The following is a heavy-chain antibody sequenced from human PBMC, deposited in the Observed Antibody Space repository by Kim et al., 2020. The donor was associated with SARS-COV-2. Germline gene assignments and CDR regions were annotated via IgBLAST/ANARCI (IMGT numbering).Heavy chain of an antibody. V-gene: IGHV1-69*13. D-gene: IGHD3-3*01. CDR1: GGTFSSYA. Sequence: SVKVSCKASGGTFSSYAISWVRQAPGQGLEWMGGIIPIFGTANYAQKFQGRVTITADESTSTAYMELSSLRSEDTAVYYCARVFQDDTIFGVVGYGMDVWGQGTTVTVSS. CDR2: IIPIFGTA. CDR3: ARVFQDDTIFGVVGYGMDV. J-gene: IGHJ6*02.